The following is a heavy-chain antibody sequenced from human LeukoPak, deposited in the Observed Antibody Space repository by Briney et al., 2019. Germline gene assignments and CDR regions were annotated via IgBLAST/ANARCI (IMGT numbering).Heavy chain of an antibody. CDR3: ARDGSGGMIVDV. V-gene: IGHV4-39*07. CDR1: GGSISSSSYY. J-gene: IGHJ6*04. Sequence: SETLSLTCTVSGGSISSSSYYWGWIRQPPGKGLEWIGSIYYSGSTYYNPSLKSRVTISVDTSKNQFSLKLSSVTAADTAVYYCARDGSGGMIVDVWGKGTTVTVSS. D-gene: IGHD3-10*01. CDR2: IYYSGST.